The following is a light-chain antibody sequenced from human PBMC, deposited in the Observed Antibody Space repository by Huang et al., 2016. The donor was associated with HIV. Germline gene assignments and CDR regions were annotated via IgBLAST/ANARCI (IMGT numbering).Light chain of an antibody. V-gene: IGKV3-11*01. CDR3: QQRNNWPPWT. CDR1: QSIGGY. Sequence: EIVLTQSPATLSLSPGEGATLSCRASQSIGGYLAWYQQRPGQAPRLLIDEASGRATGIPARFSGRGSGTDFTLTISSLEPEDFAVYYCQQRNNWPPWTFGQGTKVELK. CDR2: EAS. J-gene: IGKJ1*01.